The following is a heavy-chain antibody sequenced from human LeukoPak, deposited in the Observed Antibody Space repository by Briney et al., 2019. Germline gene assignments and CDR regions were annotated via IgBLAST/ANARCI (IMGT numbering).Heavy chain of an antibody. V-gene: IGHV5-51*01. J-gene: IGHJ3*02. CDR2: IYPGDSDT. CDR3: ARPYSSGWSRDAFDI. CDR1: GYSFTSYW. Sequence: GESLKISCKGSGYSFTSYWIGWVRQMPGKGLEWMGIIYPGDSDTRYSPSFQGQVTISADKSISTAYLQWSSLKAPDTAMYYCARPYSSGWSRDAFDIWGQGTMVTVSS. D-gene: IGHD6-19*01.